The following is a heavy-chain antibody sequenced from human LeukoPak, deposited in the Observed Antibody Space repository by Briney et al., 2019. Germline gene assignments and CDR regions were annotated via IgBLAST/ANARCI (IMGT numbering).Heavy chain of an antibody. V-gene: IGHV4-34*01. D-gene: IGHD3-9*01. CDR3: ARAKLRYFDWLLHDAFDF. CDR2: INHSGST. J-gene: IGHJ3*01. Sequence: SETLSLTCAVYGGSFSDSYWTWIRQPPGKGLEWIGEINHSGSTNYNPSLKSRVTISVDTSKNQFSLKLSSVTAADTAVYYCARAKLRYFDWLLHDAFDFWGQGTMVTVSS. CDR1: GGSFSDSY.